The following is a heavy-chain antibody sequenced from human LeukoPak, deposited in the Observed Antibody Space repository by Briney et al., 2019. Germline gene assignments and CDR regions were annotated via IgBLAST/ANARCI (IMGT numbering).Heavy chain of an antibody. CDR1: DDSITMYY. Sequence: SETLSLTCSVSDDSITMYYWTWIRQPPGKGLEWIGYVDHTGSTNFNPSLNGRVSISRDTTKNLFSLRLRSVTAADTAVYFCARKPYYYDSSDYWADAFDIWGQGTMVTVSS. CDR3: ARKPYYYDSSDYWADAFDI. J-gene: IGHJ3*02. CDR2: VDHTGST. D-gene: IGHD3-22*01. V-gene: IGHV4-59*01.